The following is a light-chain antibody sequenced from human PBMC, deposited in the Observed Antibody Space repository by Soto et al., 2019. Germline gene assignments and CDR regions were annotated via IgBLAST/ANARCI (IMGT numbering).Light chain of an antibody. Sequence: DTQMTQSPSTLSASVGDRVTITCRASQTISGWLAWYQQKPGKAPKLLIYEASSLESGVPSRFSGSGSGTEFTLTISSLQSEDFAVYYCQQYYNWPPYTFGQGTKLDFK. CDR3: QQYYNWPPYT. V-gene: IGKV1-5*03. CDR2: EAS. J-gene: IGKJ2*01. CDR1: QTISGW.